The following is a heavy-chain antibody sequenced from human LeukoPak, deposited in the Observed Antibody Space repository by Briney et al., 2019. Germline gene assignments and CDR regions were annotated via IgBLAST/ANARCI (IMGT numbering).Heavy chain of an antibody. CDR3: ARLHYYGSGSYEYYGMDV. CDR2: ISAYNGNT. Sequence: ASVEVSCKASGYTFTSYGISWVRQAPGQGLEWMGWISAYNGNTNYAQKLQGRVTMTTDTSTSTAYMELRSLRSDDTAVYYCARLHYYGSGSYEYYGMDVWGKGTTVTVSS. J-gene: IGHJ6*04. CDR1: GYTFTSYG. D-gene: IGHD3-10*01. V-gene: IGHV1-18*04.